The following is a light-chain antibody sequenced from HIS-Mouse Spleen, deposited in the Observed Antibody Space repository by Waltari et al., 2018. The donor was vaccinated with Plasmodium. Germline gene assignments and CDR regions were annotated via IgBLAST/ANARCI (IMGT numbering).Light chain of an antibody. V-gene: IGLV3-25*03. CDR1: ALPKQY. J-gene: IGLJ3*02. CDR3: QSADSSGTPNWV. CDR2: KDS. Sequence: SYELTQPPSVSVSPGQTARITCSGDALPKQYAYWYQQKPGQAPVLVIYKDSERPSGIPERFAGSISGKTVTLTISGVQAEDEADYYCQSADSSGTPNWVFGGGTKLTVL.